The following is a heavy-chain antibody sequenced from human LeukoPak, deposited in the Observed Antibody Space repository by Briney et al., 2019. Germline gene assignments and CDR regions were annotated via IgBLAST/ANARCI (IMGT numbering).Heavy chain of an antibody. V-gene: IGHV3-7*03. CDR3: ARARYGDYRLLYYYYGMDV. CDR1: GLTFSSSW. Sequence: GGSLRLSCAVSGLTFSSSWMDWVRQAPGKGLEWVASINPDGNKKYSADSVKGRFTISRDNAENSLYLQMNSLRAEDTAVYYCARARYGDYRLLYYYYGMDVWGQGTTVTVSS. J-gene: IGHJ6*02. D-gene: IGHD4-17*01. CDR2: INPDGNKK.